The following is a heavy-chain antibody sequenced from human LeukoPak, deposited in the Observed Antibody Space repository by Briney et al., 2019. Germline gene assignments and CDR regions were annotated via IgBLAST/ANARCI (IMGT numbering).Heavy chain of an antibody. CDR2: ISSSGSTI. J-gene: IGHJ5*02. D-gene: IGHD6-13*01. CDR3: ARDRAYSSSWPNWFDP. CDR1: GFTFSSYE. Sequence: GGSLRLSCAASGFTFSSYEMNWVRQAPGKGLEWVSYISSSGSTIYYADSVKGRFTISRDNAKNSLYLQMNSLRAEDTAVYYCARDRAYSSSWPNWFDPWGQGTLVTVSS. V-gene: IGHV3-48*03.